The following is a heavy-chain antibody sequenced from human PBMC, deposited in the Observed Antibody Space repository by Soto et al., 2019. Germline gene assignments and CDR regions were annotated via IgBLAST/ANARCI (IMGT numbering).Heavy chain of an antibody. J-gene: IGHJ4*02. CDR2: IIPLFGTA. Sequence: QVQLVQSGADVKKPGSSVKVSCQASGVTFSSETLGWVRQAPGQGLEWVGGIIPLFGTASYAQKFQGRVTITADESTSTVDMELISLGSDDTAVYFGAAEWGENPASPFDAWGQGTLVTVSS. CDR1: GVTFSSET. V-gene: IGHV1-69*19. CDR3: AAEWGENPASPFDA. D-gene: IGHD3-3*01.